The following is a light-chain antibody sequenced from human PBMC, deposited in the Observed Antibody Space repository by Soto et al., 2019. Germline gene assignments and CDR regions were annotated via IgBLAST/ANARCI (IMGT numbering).Light chain of an antibody. J-gene: IGLJ2*01. Sequence: QSALTQPASVSGSPGQSSTISCTGTNSDVGGYNYVSWYQQHPGKAPKLMIYDVSNRPSGVSNRFSGSKSGNTASLTISGLQAEDEADYYCSSYTSSSTVVFGGGTKLTVL. CDR2: DVS. CDR1: NSDVGGYNY. CDR3: SSYTSSSTVV. V-gene: IGLV2-14*01.